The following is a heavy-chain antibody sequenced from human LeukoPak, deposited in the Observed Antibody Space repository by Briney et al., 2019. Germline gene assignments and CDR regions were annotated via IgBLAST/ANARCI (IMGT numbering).Heavy chain of an antibody. CDR3: ARDQVTGGRWQPIPMDV. J-gene: IGHJ6*02. D-gene: IGHD4-23*01. CDR2: ISAYNGNT. V-gene: IGHV1-18*01. Sequence: ASVKVSCKASGYTFTSYGISWVRQAPGQGLEWMGWISAYNGNTNYAQKLQGSVTMTTDTSTSTAYMELRSLRSDDTAVYYCARDQVTGGRWQPIPMDVWGQGTTATVSS. CDR1: GYTFTSYG.